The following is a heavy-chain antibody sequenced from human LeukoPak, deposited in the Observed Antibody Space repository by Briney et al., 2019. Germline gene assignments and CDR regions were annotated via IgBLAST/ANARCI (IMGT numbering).Heavy chain of an antibody. J-gene: IGHJ4*02. CDR3: ARDASGHDLPFDY. V-gene: IGHV3-48*03. Sequence: GGSLRLSCAASGFTFSLYEMNWVRRAPVKGLEWVSYISGGGETRYYADSVKGRFTISRDNGKNSLYLQMNSLRAEDTAVYYCARDASGHDLPFDYWGQGTLVTVSS. D-gene: IGHD6-25*01. CDR2: ISGGGETR. CDR1: GFTFSLYE.